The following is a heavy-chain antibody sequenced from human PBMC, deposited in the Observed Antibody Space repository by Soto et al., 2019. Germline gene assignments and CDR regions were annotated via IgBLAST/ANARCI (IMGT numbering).Heavy chain of an antibody. CDR3: ARDSSGYCSSTSCYYYYYGMDV. V-gene: IGHV1-69*13. Sequence: SVKVSCKASGGTFSSYAISWVRQAPGQGLEWMGGIIPIFGTANYAQKFQGRVTITADESTSTAYMELSSLGSEDTAVYYCARDSSGYCSSTSCYYYYYGMDVWGQGTTVTVS. CDR2: IIPIFGTA. J-gene: IGHJ6*02. D-gene: IGHD2-2*03. CDR1: GGTFSSYA.